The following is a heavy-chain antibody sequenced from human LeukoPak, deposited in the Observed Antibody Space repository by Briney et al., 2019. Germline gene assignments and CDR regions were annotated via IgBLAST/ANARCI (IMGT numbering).Heavy chain of an antibody. J-gene: IGHJ2*01. CDR2: TYYRSKWYN. V-gene: IGHV6-1*01. Sequence: SQTLSLTCAISGDSVSSNSAAWNWVRQSPSRGLEWLGRTYYRSKWYNDFAVSVKGRITINPDTSKSQFSLLLSSVTPEDTALYYCASGDNLSFDLWGRGTLVTVSS. CDR1: GDSVSSNSAA. CDR3: ASGDNLSFDL.